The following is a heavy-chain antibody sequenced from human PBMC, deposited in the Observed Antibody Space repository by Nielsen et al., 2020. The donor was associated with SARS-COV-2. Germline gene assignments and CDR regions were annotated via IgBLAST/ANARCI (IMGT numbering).Heavy chain of an antibody. CDR2: ISYDGSNK. J-gene: IGHJ4*02. D-gene: IGHD1-1*01. CDR3: AREGGRKFFDY. CDR1: GFTFSSYG. V-gene: IGHV3-30*03. Sequence: GGSLRLSCAASGFTFSSYGMHWVRQAPGKGLEWVAVISYDGSNKYYADSVKGRFTISRDNSKNTLYLQMNSLRAEDTAVYYCAREGGRKFFDYWGQGTLVTVSS.